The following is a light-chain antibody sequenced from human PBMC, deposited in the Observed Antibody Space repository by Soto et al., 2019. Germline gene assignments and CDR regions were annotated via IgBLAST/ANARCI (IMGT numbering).Light chain of an antibody. V-gene: IGKV3-11*01. Sequence: EIVMTQSPATLSVSPGERATLSCRASQSVDTNLGWYQQRPGQAPRLLIYDASNRATGIPARFSGSGSGTDFTLTISSLEPEDFAVYYCQQRINWPLTFGGGTKVDIK. J-gene: IGKJ4*01. CDR1: QSVDTN. CDR2: DAS. CDR3: QQRINWPLT.